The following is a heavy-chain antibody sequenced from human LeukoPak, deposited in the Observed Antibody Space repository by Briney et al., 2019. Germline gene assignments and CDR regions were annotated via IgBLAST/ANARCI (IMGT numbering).Heavy chain of an antibody. CDR3: AKRGNSWDLFDY. CDR1: GFTFSSYA. V-gene: IGHV3-23*01. D-gene: IGHD6-13*01. CDR2: IGGSVGSM. J-gene: IGHJ4*02. Sequence: GGSLRLSCAASGFTFSSYAMSWVRQAPGKGLEWVSNIGGSVGSMFYAASVKGRFAISRDNSKNTLFLQMNNLRVEDTAVYYCAKRGNSWDLFDYWGQGTLVTVSS.